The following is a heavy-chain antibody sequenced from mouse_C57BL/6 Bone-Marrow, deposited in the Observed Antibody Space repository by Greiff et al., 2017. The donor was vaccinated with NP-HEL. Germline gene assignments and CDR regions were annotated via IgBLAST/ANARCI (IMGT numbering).Heavy chain of an antibody. J-gene: IGHJ3*01. Sequence: EVKLMESGGGLVKPGGSLKLSCAASGFTFSSYTMSWVRQTPEKRLEWVATISGGGGNPYYPDSVKGRFTISRDNAKNTLYLQMSSLRSEDTALYYCARIRGAYWGQGTLVTVSA. CDR1: GFTFSSYT. CDR3: ARIRGAY. CDR2: ISGGGGNP. D-gene: IGHD1-1*01. V-gene: IGHV5-9*01.